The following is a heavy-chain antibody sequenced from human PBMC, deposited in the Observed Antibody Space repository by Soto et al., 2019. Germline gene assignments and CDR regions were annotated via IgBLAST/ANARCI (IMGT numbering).Heavy chain of an antibody. Sequence: GGSLRLSCAASGFTFSSYSMNWVRQAPGKGLEWVSSISGSGSYIYYADSVKGRFTISRDNDKDSPYLQMNTLRAEDTAVYYCARDRGDYYDSSESWGQGTQVTVSS. V-gene: IGHV3-21*01. CDR3: ARDRGDYYDSSES. J-gene: IGHJ5*02. D-gene: IGHD3-22*01. CDR2: ISGSGSYI. CDR1: GFTFSSYS.